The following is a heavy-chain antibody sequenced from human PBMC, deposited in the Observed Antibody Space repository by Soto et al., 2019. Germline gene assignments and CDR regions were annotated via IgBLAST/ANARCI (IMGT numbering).Heavy chain of an antibody. D-gene: IGHD3-16*02. V-gene: IGHV1-24*01. Sequence: ASVKVSCKVSGYTLTELSMHWVRQAPGKGXEWMGGFDPEDGETIYAQKFQGRVTMTEDTSTDTAYMELSSLRSEDTAVYYCATLEDYDYVWGSYRPDNFDYWGQGTLVTVSS. CDR3: ATLEDYDYVWGSYRPDNFDY. CDR1: GYTLTELS. CDR2: FDPEDGET. J-gene: IGHJ4*02.